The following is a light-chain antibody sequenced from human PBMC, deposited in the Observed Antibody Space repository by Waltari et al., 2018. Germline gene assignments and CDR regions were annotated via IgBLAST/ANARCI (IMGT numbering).Light chain of an antibody. CDR2: KAS. Sequence: DIQMTRSPSNLSASVGDRVTITCRASKSISSWLAWYQQKPGKAPKLLIYKASSLERGVPSRFSGSGSGTEFTLTISSLQPDDFATYYCQQYRTFGQGTKLEIK. J-gene: IGKJ2*01. V-gene: IGKV1-5*03. CDR3: QQYRT. CDR1: KSISSW.